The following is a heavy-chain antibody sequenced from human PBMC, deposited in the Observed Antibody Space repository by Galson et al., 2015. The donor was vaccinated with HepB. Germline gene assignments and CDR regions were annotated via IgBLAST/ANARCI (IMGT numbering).Heavy chain of an antibody. CDR2: ISSSSSTI. CDR3: ARDIVLMVYAPSYYGMDV. D-gene: IGHD2-8*01. Sequence: LRLSCAASGFTFSSYSMNWVRQAPGKGLEWVSYISSSSSTIYYADSVKGRFTISRDNARNSLYLQMYSLRAEDTAVYYCARDIVLMVYAPSYYGMDVWGQGTTVTVSS. V-gene: IGHV3-48*01. CDR1: GFTFSSYS. J-gene: IGHJ6*02.